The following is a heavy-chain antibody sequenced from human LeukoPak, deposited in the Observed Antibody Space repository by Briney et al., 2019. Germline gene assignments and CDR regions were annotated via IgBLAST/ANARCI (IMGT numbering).Heavy chain of an antibody. J-gene: IGHJ4*02. D-gene: IGHD1-1*01. Sequence: GGSLRLSCAASGFTFSSYEMNWVRQAPGKGLEWVSYISSSGSTIYYADSVKGRFTISRDNAKNSLYLQMNSLRAEDTAVYYCPRDGLNWNDGTYFFDYWGQGTLVTVSS. CDR3: PRDGLNWNDGTYFFDY. V-gene: IGHV3-48*03. CDR2: ISSSGSTI. CDR1: GFTFSSYE.